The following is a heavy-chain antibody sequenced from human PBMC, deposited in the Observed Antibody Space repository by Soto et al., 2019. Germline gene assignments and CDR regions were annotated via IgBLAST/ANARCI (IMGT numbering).Heavy chain of an antibody. D-gene: IGHD2-15*01. CDR1: GFTFSSYW. V-gene: IGHV3-74*01. CDR3: AGDCSGGSCYGAFDI. CDR2: INSDGSST. J-gene: IGHJ3*02. Sequence: GGSLRLSCAASGFTFSSYWMHWVRQAPGKGLVWVSRINSDGSSTSYADSVKGRFTISRDNAKNTLYLQMNSLRAEDTAVYYCAGDCSGGSCYGAFDIWGQGTMVTVSS.